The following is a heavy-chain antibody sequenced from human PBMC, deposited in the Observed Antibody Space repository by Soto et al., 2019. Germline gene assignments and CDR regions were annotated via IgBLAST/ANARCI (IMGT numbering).Heavy chain of an antibody. CDR3: ARDLKRSGYYEGNAQDV. Sequence: GGSLRLSCSASGFTFSSYSMNWVRQAPGKGLEWVSSISSSSSYIYYADSVKGRFTISRDNAKNSLYLQMNSLRAEDTAVYYCARDLKRSGYYEGNAQDVWGQGTTVPVSS. CDR2: ISSSSSYI. J-gene: IGHJ6*02. V-gene: IGHV3-21*01. D-gene: IGHD3-3*01. CDR1: GFTFSSYS.